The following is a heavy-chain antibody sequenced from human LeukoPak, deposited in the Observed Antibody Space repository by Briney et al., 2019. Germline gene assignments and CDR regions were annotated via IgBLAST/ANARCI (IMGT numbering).Heavy chain of an antibody. CDR2: IYPGDSDT. Sequence: GVSLQSSCQGPGYTFFTLWIGWVRPRPGKGLERMGSIYPGDSDTRYSTSFQGQVTISADKSIRTAYLQWSSLEASDTAIYYCARPSTTVDWYFDLSGRSTLVTVSS. D-gene: IGHD4-17*01. V-gene: IGHV5-51*01. J-gene: IGHJ2*01. CDR3: ARPSTTVDWYFDL. CDR1: GYTFFTLW.